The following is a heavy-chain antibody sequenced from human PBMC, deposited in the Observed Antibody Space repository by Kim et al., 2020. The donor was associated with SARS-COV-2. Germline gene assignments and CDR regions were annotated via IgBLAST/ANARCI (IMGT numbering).Heavy chain of an antibody. J-gene: IGHJ6*02. CDR3: ARRAIRGYYYYGMDV. CDR1: GGSFSGYY. CDR2: INHSGST. Sequence: SETLSLTCAVYGGSFSGYYWSWIRQPPGKGLEWIGEINHSGSTNYNPSLKSRVTISVDTSKNQFSLKLSSVTAADTAVYYCARRAIRGYYYYGMDVWGQGTTVTVSS. D-gene: IGHD5-12*01. V-gene: IGHV4-34*01.